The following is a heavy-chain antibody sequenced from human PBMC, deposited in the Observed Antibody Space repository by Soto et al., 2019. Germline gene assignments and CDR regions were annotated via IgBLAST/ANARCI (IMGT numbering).Heavy chain of an antibody. CDR3: ARGYYDFWSGYFTWFDP. D-gene: IGHD3-3*01. V-gene: IGHV4-31*03. CDR2: IYYSGST. J-gene: IGHJ5*02. CDR1: GASISSGY. Sequence: PSETLSLTCTVSGASISSGYWSWIRQHPGKGLEWIGYIYYSGSTYYNPSLKSRVTISVDTSKNQFSLKLSSVTAADTAVYYCARGYYDFWSGYFTWFDPWGQGTLVTVSS.